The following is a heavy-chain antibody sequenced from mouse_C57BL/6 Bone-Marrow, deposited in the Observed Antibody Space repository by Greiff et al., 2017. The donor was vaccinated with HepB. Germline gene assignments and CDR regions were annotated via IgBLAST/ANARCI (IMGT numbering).Heavy chain of an antibody. V-gene: IGHV1-54*01. D-gene: IGHD3-3*01. CDR3: ARSKGRGGDY. CDR1: GYSFTNYL. J-gene: IGHJ2*01. CDR2: INPGSGGT. Sequence: QVQLQQSGAELVRPGTSVKVSCKASGYSFTNYLIEWVKQRPGQGLEWIGVINPGSGGTNYNEKFKGQATLTADKTSSTAYMQLSSLASEDAAVDFCARSKGRGGDYWGQGTTLTVSS.